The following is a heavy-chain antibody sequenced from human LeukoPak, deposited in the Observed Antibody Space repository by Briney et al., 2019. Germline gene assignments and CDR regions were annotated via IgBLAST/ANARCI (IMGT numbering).Heavy chain of an antibody. V-gene: IGHV1-18*01. Sequence: ASVTVSCKASGYTFTGYGISWVRQAPGQGLEWMGWISPHNGNTNYAQKLQGRVTMTTDTSTSTAYMELRSLRSDDTAVYYCATCRSGGSCSSSSFDYWGQGTLVTVSS. J-gene: IGHJ4*02. CDR2: ISPHNGNT. CDR1: GYTFTGYG. CDR3: ATCRSGGSCSSSSFDY. D-gene: IGHD2-15*01.